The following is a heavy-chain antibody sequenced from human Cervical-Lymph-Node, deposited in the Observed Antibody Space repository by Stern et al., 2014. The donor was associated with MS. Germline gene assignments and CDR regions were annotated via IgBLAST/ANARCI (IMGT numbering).Heavy chain of an antibody. D-gene: IGHD3-10*01. J-gene: IGHJ4*02. CDR1: GGSFINNV. CDR3: ARAASTTSSYNF. CDR2: TIPIFGTD. Sequence: QVQLVESGAEVKKPGSSVKVSCQASGGSFINNVISWVRQAPGQGLEWMGGTIPIFGTDLYAQKFRGRVTITADESTRTAYMELSSLRSDDTAVYFCARAASTTSSYNFWGPGTLVTVSS. V-gene: IGHV1-69*01.